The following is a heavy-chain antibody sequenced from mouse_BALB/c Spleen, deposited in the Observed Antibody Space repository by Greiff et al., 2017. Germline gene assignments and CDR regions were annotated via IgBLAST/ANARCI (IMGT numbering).Heavy chain of an antibody. Sequence: VQGVESGAELVRPGSSVKISCKASGYAFSSYWMNWVKQRPGQGLEWIGQIYPGDGDTNYNGKFKGKATLTADKSSSTAYMQLSSLTSEDSAVYFCARSTTAWFAYWGQGTLVTVSA. V-gene: IGHV1-80*01. J-gene: IGHJ3*01. CDR2: IYPGDGDT. CDR1: GYAFSSYW. D-gene: IGHD1-1*01. CDR3: ARSTTAWFAY.